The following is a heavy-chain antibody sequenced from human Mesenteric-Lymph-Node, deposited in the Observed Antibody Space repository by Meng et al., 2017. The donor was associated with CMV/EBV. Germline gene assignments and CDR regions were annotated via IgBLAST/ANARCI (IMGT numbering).Heavy chain of an antibody. Sequence: GESLKISCAASGFTFSSYSMNWVRQAPGKGLEWVSSISSSSSYIYYADSVKGRFTISRDNAKNSLYLQMNSLRAEDTAVYYCARGAHGSGSYYNSYYFDYWGQGTLVTVSS. CDR3: ARGAHGSGSYYNSYYFDY. CDR1: GFTFSSYS. D-gene: IGHD3-10*01. J-gene: IGHJ4*02. CDR2: ISSSSSYI. V-gene: IGHV3-21*01.